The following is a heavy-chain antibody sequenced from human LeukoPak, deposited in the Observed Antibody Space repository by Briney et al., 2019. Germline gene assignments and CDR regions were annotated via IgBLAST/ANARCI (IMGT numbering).Heavy chain of an antibody. D-gene: IGHD3-22*01. CDR2: INPNSGGT. V-gene: IGHV1-2*02. Sequence: GASVKVSCKASGYTFTGYYMHWVRQAPGQGLEWMGWINPNSGGTNYAQKFQGRVTMTRDTSISTAYMELSRLRSDDTAVYYCARDHSYYDSRWPVFPGPSTDYWGQGTLVTVSS. CDR3: ARDHSYYDSRWPVFPGPSTDY. CDR1: GYTFTGYY. J-gene: IGHJ4*02.